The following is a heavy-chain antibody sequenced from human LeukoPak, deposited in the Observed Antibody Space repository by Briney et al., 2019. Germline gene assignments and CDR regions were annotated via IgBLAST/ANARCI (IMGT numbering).Heavy chain of an antibody. D-gene: IGHD6-19*01. V-gene: IGHV3-23*01. J-gene: IGHJ5*02. Sequence: GGSLRLSCAASGFTVSSNYMSWVRQAPGKGLEWISLVSKEGTNRHYADSVKGRFTISRDNSKNSLDLQMNSLRVEDTAIYYCAKDLDSSARYAENWFDPWGQGTLVTVSS. CDR2: VSKEGTNR. CDR3: AKDLDSSARYAENWFDP. CDR1: GFTVSSNY.